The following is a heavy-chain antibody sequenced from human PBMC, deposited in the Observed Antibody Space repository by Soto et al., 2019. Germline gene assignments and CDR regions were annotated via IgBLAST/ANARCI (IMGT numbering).Heavy chain of an antibody. CDR3: VKGSRGEFYYYYNGVDD. J-gene: IGHJ6*02. CDR2: ISDTGGST. Sequence: GARLTLSCSSAGCGFKKHTMHWARHATGRGLEYVSGISDTGGSTSHADSVKGRFTISRDNSKDTLFLQMNSLRPEDTAVYYGVKGSRGEFYYYYNGVDDWGQGTKVTFSS. V-gene: IGHV3-64D*06. CDR1: GCGFKKHT. D-gene: IGHD3-16*01.